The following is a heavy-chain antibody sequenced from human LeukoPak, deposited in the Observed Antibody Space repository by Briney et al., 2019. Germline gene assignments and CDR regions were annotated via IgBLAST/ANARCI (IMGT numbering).Heavy chain of an antibody. D-gene: IGHD5-12*01. J-gene: IGHJ4*02. Sequence: SETLSLTCTVSGGSISSSSYYWGWIRQPPGKGLEWIGSIYYSGSTYNNPSLKSLVTISVDTSKNQFSLKLSSVTAADTAVYYCARARARDYDSTWSRDTYYFDYWGQGTLVTVSS. V-gene: IGHV4-39*07. CDR1: GGSISSSSYY. CDR3: ARARARDYDSTWSRDTYYFDY. CDR2: IYYSGST.